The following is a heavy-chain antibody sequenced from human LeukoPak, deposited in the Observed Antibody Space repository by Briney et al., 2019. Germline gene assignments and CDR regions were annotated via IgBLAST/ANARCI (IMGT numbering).Heavy chain of an antibody. CDR1: GGSISSSSYY. CDR3: ARRRDYFDY. CDR2: IYYSGST. J-gene: IGHJ4*02. Sequence: SGTLSLTCAVSGGSISSSSYYWGWIRQPPGKGLEWIGSIYYSGSTYYNPSLKSRVTISVDTSKNQFSLKLSSVTAADTAVYYCARRRDYFDYWGQGTLVTVSS. V-gene: IGHV4-39*01.